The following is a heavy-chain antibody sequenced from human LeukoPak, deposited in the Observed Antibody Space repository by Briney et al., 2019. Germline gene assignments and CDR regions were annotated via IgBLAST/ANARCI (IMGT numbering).Heavy chain of an antibody. D-gene: IGHD3-22*01. CDR3: ARDYYDSSGYYPYYFDY. CDR1: GFTVNSNY. J-gene: IGHJ4*02. Sequence: GGSLRLSCAASGFTVNSNYMSWVRQAPGKGLEWVSVIDSGGSTNYADSVKGRFTISRDNSKNTLYLQVTSLRAEDTAVYYCARDYYDSSGYYPYYFDYWGQGTLVTVSS. CDR2: IDSGGST. V-gene: IGHV3-53*01.